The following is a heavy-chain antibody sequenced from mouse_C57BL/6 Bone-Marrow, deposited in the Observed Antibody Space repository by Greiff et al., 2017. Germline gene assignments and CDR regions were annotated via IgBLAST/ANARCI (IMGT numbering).Heavy chain of an antibody. Sequence: QVQLQQSGAELASPGASVTLSCKASGYTFTDHIMNWVKQRPGQGLEWIGRIYPVSGETNYNQKFMGKATFSVDRSSIAVYMVLNSLTSEDPAVYYCGRRGGLRAWFAYWGQGTLVTVSA. V-gene: IGHV1-11*01. CDR1: GYTFTDHI. J-gene: IGHJ3*01. CDR3: GRRGGLRAWFAY. CDR2: IYPVSGET. D-gene: IGHD2-4*01.